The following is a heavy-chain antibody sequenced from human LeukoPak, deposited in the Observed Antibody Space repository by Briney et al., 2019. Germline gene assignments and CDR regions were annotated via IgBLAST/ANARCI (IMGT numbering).Heavy chain of an antibody. D-gene: IGHD2-2*01. CDR3: ARRHCTGISCYVDP. Sequence: SETLSLTCTVSGDSFSSGSYSWAWIRQPAGKGLEWIGQISPSGSTNYNPSLKSRVTISVGTSKNQFSLRLNSVTSTDTAVYYCARRHCTGISCYVDPWGQGTPVTVSS. J-gene: IGHJ5*02. V-gene: IGHV4-61*09. CDR2: ISPSGST. CDR1: GDSFSSGSYS.